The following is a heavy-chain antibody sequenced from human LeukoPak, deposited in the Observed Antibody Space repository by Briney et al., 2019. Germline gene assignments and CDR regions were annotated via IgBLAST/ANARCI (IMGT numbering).Heavy chain of an antibody. CDR3: ARGDLMIGEDC. V-gene: IGHV3-21*01. CDR2: ISSSSSYI. J-gene: IGHJ4*02. D-gene: IGHD3-22*01. Sequence: XGSLRLSCAASGFTFSSYSMNWVRQAPGKGLEWVSSISSSSSYIYYADSVKGLFTISRDNAKNSLYLQMNSLRAEDTAVYYCARGDLMIGEDCWGQGTLVTVSS. CDR1: GFTFSSYS.